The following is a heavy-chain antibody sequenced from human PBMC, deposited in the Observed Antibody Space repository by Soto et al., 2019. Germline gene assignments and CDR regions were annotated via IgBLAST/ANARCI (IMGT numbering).Heavy chain of an antibody. J-gene: IGHJ6*02. D-gene: IGHD5-12*01. V-gene: IGHV3-43*01. CDR2: ISWDGDTT. Sequence: EVQLVESGGAVVQPGGSLRLSCAASRFNFDDYTIHWVRQAPGKGLEWVSLISWDGDTTYYGDSVRGRFTISRDNSKNSLYLQMSSLRTDDTGLYYCTKDKSVYARTPGGGMDVWGQGTTVTVSS. CDR3: TKDKSVYARTPGGGMDV. CDR1: RFNFDDYT.